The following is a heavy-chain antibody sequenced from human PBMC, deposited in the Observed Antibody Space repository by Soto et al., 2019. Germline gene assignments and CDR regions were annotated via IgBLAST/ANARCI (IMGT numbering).Heavy chain of an antibody. Sequence: QVQLQQWGAGLLKPSETLSLTCAVYGGSFSGYYWSWIRQPPGKGLEWLGEINHSGNTNYNPSLKSRVTISVDTSQNQFSLKLSSVTAEDTAVYYCARHNYAGSGYYYYYYGMDVWGQGTTVTVSS. J-gene: IGHJ6*02. CDR2: INHSGNT. D-gene: IGHD3-22*01. V-gene: IGHV4-34*01. CDR1: GGSFSGYY. CDR3: ARHNYAGSGYYYYYYGMDV.